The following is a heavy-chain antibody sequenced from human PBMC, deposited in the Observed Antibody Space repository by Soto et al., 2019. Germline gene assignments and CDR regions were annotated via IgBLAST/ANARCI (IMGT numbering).Heavy chain of an antibody. CDR3: ARKGVAFDY. CDR2: ISTTSSSI. D-gene: IGHD3-3*01. Sequence: PXGSLTLSCAASGFTFSSYSMNWVRQAPGKGLERISYISTTSSSIYYADSVKGRFTISRDNAKNSLFLQMNSLRDEDTAVYYCARKGVAFDYWGQGALVTVSS. J-gene: IGHJ4*02. CDR1: GFTFSSYS. V-gene: IGHV3-48*02.